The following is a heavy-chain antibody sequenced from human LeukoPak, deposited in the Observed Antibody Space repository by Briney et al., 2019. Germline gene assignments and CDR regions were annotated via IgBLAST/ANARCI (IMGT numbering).Heavy chain of an antibody. CDR2: ISGSGGST. CDR1: GFTFSSYA. J-gene: IGHJ5*02. CDR3: ARDGSSWSNWLDP. Sequence: QPGGSLRLSCAASGFTFSSYAMSWVRQAPGKGLEWVSSISGSGGSTYYADSVKGRFTISRDNAKNTLYLQMNSLRVEDTAVYYCARDGSSWSNWLDPWGQGTLVTVSS. V-gene: IGHV3-23*01. D-gene: IGHD6-13*01.